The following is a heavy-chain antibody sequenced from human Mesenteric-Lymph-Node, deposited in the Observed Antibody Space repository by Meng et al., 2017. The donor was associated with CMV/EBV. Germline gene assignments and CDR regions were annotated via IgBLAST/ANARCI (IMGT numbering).Heavy chain of an antibody. CDR2: ISSSSSYI. V-gene: IGHV3-21*01. CDR1: GFTFSSYS. J-gene: IGHJ4*02. CDR3: ARDFTRYYDSSGYFDSDY. D-gene: IGHD3-22*01. Sequence: GESLKISCAASGFTFSSYSMNWVRQAPGKGLEWDSSISSSSSYIYYADSVKGRFTISRDNAKNSLYLQMNSLRAEDTAVYYCARDFTRYYDSSGYFDSDYWGQGTLVTVSS.